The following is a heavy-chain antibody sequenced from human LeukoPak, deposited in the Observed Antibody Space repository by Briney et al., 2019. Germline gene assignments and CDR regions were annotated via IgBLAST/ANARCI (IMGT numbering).Heavy chain of an antibody. CDR2: FDPEDGET. J-gene: IGHJ2*01. V-gene: IGHV1-24*01. CDR3: ATAEPNMVRGVMTRPYWYFDL. Sequence: ASVKVSCKVSGYTLTELSMHWVRQAPGKGLEWMGGFDPEDGETIYAQKFQGRVTMTEDTSTDTAYMELSSLRSEDTAVYYCATAEPNMVRGVMTRPYWYFDLWGRGTLVTVSS. CDR1: GYTLTELS. D-gene: IGHD3-10*01.